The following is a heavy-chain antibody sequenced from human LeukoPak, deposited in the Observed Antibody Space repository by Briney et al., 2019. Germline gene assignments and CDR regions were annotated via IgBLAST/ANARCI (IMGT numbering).Heavy chain of an antibody. Sequence: EASVKVSCKASGGTFSSYAISWVRQAPGQGLEWMGGIIPIFGTANYAQKFQGRVTITADESTSTAYMELSSLRSEDTAVYYCAREQQWPQGSYFDYWGQGTLVTVSS. CDR1: GGTFSSYA. D-gene: IGHD6-19*01. CDR2: IIPIFGTA. CDR3: AREQQWPQGSYFDY. V-gene: IGHV1-69*13. J-gene: IGHJ4*02.